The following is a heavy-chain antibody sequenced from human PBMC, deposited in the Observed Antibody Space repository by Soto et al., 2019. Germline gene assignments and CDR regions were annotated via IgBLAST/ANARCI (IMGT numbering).Heavy chain of an antibody. CDR1: GGTFSTFG. CDR3: AKSAPMDAGDKYYYDF. V-gene: IGHV1-69*01. D-gene: IGHD4-17*01. J-gene: IGHJ4*02. CDR2: IIPFFGTA. Sequence: VKVSCKASGGTFSTFGISWVRQAPGQGLEWMGGIIPFFGTARYSQKFEDRITITADESTNTVYMDLRSLTSEDTAIYYCAKSAPMDAGDKYYYDFWGQGALVTVSS.